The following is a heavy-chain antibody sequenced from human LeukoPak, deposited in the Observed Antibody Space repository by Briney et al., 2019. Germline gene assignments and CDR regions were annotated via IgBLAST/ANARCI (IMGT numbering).Heavy chain of an antibody. D-gene: IGHD2-21*02. Sequence: PGGSLRLSCAPSGFTFSSYSMNWVRQAPRKGLEWVSYISSSSSTIYYADSVKGRFTISRDNAKNSLYLQMNSLRADDTAVYYCAKEHRPTGMVTHSFLWGQGTLVTVSS. V-gene: IGHV3-48*01. CDR1: GFTFSSYS. CDR3: AKEHRPTGMVTHSFL. J-gene: IGHJ4*02. CDR2: ISSSSSTI.